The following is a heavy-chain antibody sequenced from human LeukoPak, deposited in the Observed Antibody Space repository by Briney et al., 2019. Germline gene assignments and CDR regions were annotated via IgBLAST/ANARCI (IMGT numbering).Heavy chain of an antibody. Sequence: PGGSLRLSRAAPGFTFSKYWMLWVRQAPGKGLESVSRINTDGTVTTYADSVKGRFTVSRDNADNTMFLQMNSVRDEDTAVYYCATKQWLAPPPDSWGQGTPVTVSS. D-gene: IGHD6-19*01. CDR2: INTDGTVT. CDR3: ATKQWLAPPPDS. CDR1: GFTFSKYW. J-gene: IGHJ4*02. V-gene: IGHV3-74*01.